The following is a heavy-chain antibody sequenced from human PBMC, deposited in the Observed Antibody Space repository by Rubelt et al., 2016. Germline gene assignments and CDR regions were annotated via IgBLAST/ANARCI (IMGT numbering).Heavy chain of an antibody. Sequence: EEQLVESGGALVQPGGSLRLSCEASGFTLSSHWLIWVRQVPGRGLEWVASLKQDGSENSYVDSVRGRFTITRDNARNSGYPHMNSLRGEDTAVYYCARSNTLEVWGQGTVVTVSS. V-gene: IGHV3-7*01. CDR1: GFTLSSHW. CDR2: LKQDGSEN. J-gene: IGHJ3*01. CDR3: ARSNTLEV.